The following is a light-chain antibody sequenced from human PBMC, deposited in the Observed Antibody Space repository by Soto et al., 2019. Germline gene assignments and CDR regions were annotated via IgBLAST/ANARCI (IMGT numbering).Light chain of an antibody. CDR3: QSYDSSLSGSHVV. CDR1: SSNIGAGYD. CDR2: GNS. V-gene: IGLV1-40*01. J-gene: IGLJ2*01. Sequence: QSVLTQPPSVSGAPGQRVTLSCTGSSSNIGAGYDVHWYQQLPGTAPKLLIYGNSNRPSGVPDRFSGSKSGTSASRAITGLQAEDEADYYCQSYDSSLSGSHVVFGGGTKLTVL.